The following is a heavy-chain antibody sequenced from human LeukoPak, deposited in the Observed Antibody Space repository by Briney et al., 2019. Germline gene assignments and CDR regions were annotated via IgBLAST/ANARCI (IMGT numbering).Heavy chain of an antibody. D-gene: IGHD6-19*01. CDR1: GGSISSYY. J-gene: IGHJ4*02. CDR3: ARSLAVAGSYYFDY. Sequence: SETLSLTCTVSGGSISSYYWSWIRQPPGKGLEWIGYIYYSGSTNYNPSLKSRVTISVDTSKNQFSLKLSSVTAADTAVYYCARSLAVAGSYYFDYWGQGTLVTVSS. CDR2: IYYSGST. V-gene: IGHV4-59*01.